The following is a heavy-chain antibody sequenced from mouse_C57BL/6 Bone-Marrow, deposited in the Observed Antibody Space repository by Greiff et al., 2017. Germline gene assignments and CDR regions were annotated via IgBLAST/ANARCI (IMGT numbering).Heavy chain of an antibody. CDR2: ISDGGSYT. D-gene: IGHD2-4*01. J-gene: IGHJ2*01. Sequence: DVMLVESGGGLVKPGGSLKLSCAASGFTFSSYAMSWVRQTPEKRLEWVATISDGGSYTYYPDNVKGRFTISRDNAKNNLYLQMSHLKSEDTAMYYGARGSYDYDEGFDYWGQGTTLTVSS. CDR1: GFTFSSYA. CDR3: ARGSYDYDEGFDY. V-gene: IGHV5-4*03.